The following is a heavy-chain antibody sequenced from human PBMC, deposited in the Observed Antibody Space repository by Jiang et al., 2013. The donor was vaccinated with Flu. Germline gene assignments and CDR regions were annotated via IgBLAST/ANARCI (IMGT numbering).Heavy chain of an antibody. J-gene: IGHJ2*01. V-gene: IGHV4-59*08. CDR3: ARQGAVTTWYFDL. D-gene: IGHD4-17*01. Sequence: YNPSLKSRVTVLVDTSKNQFSLRLGSVTAADTAVYYCARQGAVTTWYFDLWGRGTLVTVS.